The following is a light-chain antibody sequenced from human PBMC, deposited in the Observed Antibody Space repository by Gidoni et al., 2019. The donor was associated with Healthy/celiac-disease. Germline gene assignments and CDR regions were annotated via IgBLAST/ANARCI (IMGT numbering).Light chain of an antibody. CDR3: QQSYSTPLT. CDR1: QSISSY. Sequence: DIQMTQSPSSLSASVGDRVTITCRASQSISSYLNWYQQKPGKAPKLLIYAASSLQSGGPSRCSGSGSGTDFTLTISSLQPEDVATYYCQQSYSTPLTFGPGTKVDIK. J-gene: IGKJ3*01. CDR2: AAS. V-gene: IGKV1-39*01.